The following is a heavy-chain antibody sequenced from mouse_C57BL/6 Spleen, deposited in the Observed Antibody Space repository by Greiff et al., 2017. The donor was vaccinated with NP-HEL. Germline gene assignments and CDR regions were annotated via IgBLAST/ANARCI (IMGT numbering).Heavy chain of an antibody. Sequence: VKLQQPGAELVKPGASVKLSCKASGYTFTSYWMQWVKQRPGQGLEWIGEIDPSDSYTNYNQKFKGKATLTVDTSSSTAYMQLSSLTSEDSAVYYCARTGTAQATRGAMDYWGQGTSVTVSS. D-gene: IGHD3-2*02. CDR1: GYTFTSYW. CDR2: IDPSDSYT. V-gene: IGHV1-50*01. J-gene: IGHJ4*01. CDR3: ARTGTAQATRGAMDY.